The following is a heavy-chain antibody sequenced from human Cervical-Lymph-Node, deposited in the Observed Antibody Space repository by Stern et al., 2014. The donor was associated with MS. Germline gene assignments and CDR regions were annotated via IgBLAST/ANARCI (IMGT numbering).Heavy chain of an antibody. CDR1: GGTFSSYA. CDR2: IIPIFGTA. Sequence: QVQLMQSGAEVKKPGSSVKVSCKASGGTFSSYAISWVRQAPGQGLEWMGGIIPIFGTANYAQKFQGRVTITEDESTSTAYMELSSLRSEDTAVYYCARDMMYSSGWYYYYYGMDVWGQGTTVTVSS. CDR3: ARDMMYSSGWYYYYYGMDV. J-gene: IGHJ6*02. D-gene: IGHD6-19*01. V-gene: IGHV1-69*01.